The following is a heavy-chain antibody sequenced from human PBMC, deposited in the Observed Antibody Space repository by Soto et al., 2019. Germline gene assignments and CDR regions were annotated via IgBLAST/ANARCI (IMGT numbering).Heavy chain of an antibody. V-gene: IGHV4-31*03. J-gene: IGHJ4*02. CDR2: IYYSGST. D-gene: IGHD2-15*01. CDR1: GGSISSGGYY. Sequence: QVQLQESGPGLVKPSQTLSLTCTVSGGSISSGGYYWSWIRQHPGKGLEWIGYIYYSGSTYYNPSLKSRCTISVDTSKKQFSLKLSSVTAADTAVYYCAREVVVAATGTPRYFEYWGQGTLVTVSS. CDR3: AREVVVAATGTPRYFEY.